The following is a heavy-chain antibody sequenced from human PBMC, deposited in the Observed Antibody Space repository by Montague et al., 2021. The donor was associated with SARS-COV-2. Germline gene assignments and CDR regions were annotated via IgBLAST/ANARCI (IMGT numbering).Heavy chain of an antibody. V-gene: IGHV4-34*01. D-gene: IGHD3-9*01. Sequence: SETLSLTCGVSGGPLSGYFWSWIRQTPAQGLECIGDICHGDASTYNPTPNSRATVSVDTSRNQFSLNLNSVTAAATGVYYCARAPTFYDVLTGHDSELDVWGRGTMVIVSS. CDR3: ARAPTFYDVLTGHDSELDV. CDR1: GGPLSGYF. CDR2: ICHGDAS. J-gene: IGHJ3*01.